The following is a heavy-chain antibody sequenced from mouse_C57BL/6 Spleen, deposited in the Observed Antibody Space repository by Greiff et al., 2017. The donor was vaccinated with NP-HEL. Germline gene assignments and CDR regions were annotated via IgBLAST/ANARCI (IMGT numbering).Heavy chain of an antibody. J-gene: IGHJ3*01. CDR2: IDPEDGET. CDR1: GFNIKDYY. V-gene: IGHV14-2*01. CDR3: ARNYSGSSPAWFAY. D-gene: IGHD1-1*01. Sequence: DVKLQESGAELVKPGASVKLSCTASGFNIKDYYMHWVKQRTEQGLEWIGRIDPEDGETKYAPKFQGKATITADTSSNTAYLQLSSLKSEDTAVYYCARNYSGSSPAWFAYWGQRTLVTVSA.